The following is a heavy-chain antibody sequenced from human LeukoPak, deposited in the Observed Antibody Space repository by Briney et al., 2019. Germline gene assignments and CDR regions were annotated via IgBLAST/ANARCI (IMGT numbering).Heavy chain of an antibody. CDR3: ARESTGYYTGYFDL. Sequence: SVKVSCKASGGTFSSYAISWVRQAPGQGLEWMGGIIPIFGTANYAQKFQGRVTITADKSTSTAYMELSSLRSEDTAVYYCARESTGYYTGYFDLWGRGTLVTVSS. D-gene: IGHD3/OR15-3a*01. V-gene: IGHV1-69*06. CDR1: GGTFSSYA. CDR2: IIPIFGTA. J-gene: IGHJ2*01.